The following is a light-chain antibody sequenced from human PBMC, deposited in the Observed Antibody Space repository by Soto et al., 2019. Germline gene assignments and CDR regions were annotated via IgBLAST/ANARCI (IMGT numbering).Light chain of an antibody. Sequence: EIVLTQSPGTLSLSPGERATLSCRASQSVSSNYLAWYQQKSGQVSWLLIYGASSRATVVPDRFSGSGSGTVFTLTINRLEPDDFAVYYCQQYGSSLITFGQGTRLEIK. CDR1: QSVSSNY. V-gene: IGKV3-20*01. CDR3: QQYGSSLIT. J-gene: IGKJ5*01. CDR2: GAS.